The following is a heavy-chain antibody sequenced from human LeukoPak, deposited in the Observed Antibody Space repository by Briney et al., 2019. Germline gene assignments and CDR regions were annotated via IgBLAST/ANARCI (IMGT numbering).Heavy chain of an antibody. Sequence: PSATLSLTCTVSGYSFSSGYYWVWIRQPPGKGLEWIGSIYHSGSTYYNPSLKSRVTISVDTSKNQFSLKLSSVTAADTAVYYCARITGYWGQGTLVTVSS. CDR1: GYSFSSGYY. J-gene: IGHJ4*02. CDR2: IYHSGST. CDR3: ARITGY. V-gene: IGHV4-38-2*02.